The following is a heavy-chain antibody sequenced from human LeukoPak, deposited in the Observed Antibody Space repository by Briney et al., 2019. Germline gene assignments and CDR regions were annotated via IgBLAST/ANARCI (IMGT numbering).Heavy chain of an antibody. CDR1: GYTFSTYG. CDR2: ISPYNDNT. Sequence: GASVKVSCKASGYTFSTYGISWVRQAPGQGLEWMGWISPYNDNTEYAQKFQGRVTMTTDTSTSTAYMELRSLRSDDTAVYYCARDPPHSSGPNSPCFEYCGQGTLVTVSS. D-gene: IGHD6-19*01. CDR3: ARDPPHSSGPNSPCFEY. V-gene: IGHV1-18*01. J-gene: IGHJ4*02.